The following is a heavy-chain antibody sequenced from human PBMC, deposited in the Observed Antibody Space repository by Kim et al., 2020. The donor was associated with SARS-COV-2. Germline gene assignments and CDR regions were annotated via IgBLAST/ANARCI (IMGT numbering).Heavy chain of an antibody. Sequence: ASVKVSCKVSGYTLTELSMHWVRQAPGKGLEWMGGFDPEDGETICAQKFQGRVTMTEDTSTDTAYMELSSLRSEDTAVYYCATTSQAAASWFDPWGQGTLVTVSS. CDR2: FDPEDGET. CDR3: ATTSQAAASWFDP. CDR1: GYTLTELS. J-gene: IGHJ5*02. V-gene: IGHV1-24*01. D-gene: IGHD2-2*01.